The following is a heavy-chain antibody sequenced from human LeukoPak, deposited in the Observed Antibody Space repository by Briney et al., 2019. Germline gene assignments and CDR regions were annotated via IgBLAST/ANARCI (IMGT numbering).Heavy chain of an antibody. CDR1: GYTFTSYY. D-gene: IGHD3-22*01. J-gene: IGHJ4*02. CDR3: VYYYDSSGYYLNFDY. V-gene: IGHV1-46*01. Sequence: ASVKVSCKASGYTFTSYYMHWVRQAPGQGLEWMGIINPSGGSTSYAQKFQGRVTITTDESTSTAYMELSSLRSEDTAVYYCVYYYDSSGYYLNFDYWGQGTLVTVSS. CDR2: INPSGGST.